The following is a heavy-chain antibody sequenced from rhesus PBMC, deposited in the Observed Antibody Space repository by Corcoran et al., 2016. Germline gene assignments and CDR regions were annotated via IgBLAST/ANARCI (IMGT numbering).Heavy chain of an antibody. CDR1: GGSIRSNY. D-gene: IGHD4-29*01. Sequence: QVQLQESGPGLVKPLETLSLTCAVSGGSIRSNYWSWTRQPPGKGLEWIGYIYGSGSSTNYNPSLKSRVTLSVDTSKNQFSLKLSSVTAADTAVYYCARDLRTYGLDSWGQGVVVTVSS. CDR2: IYGSGSST. J-gene: IGHJ6*01. V-gene: IGHV4S11*01. CDR3: ARDLRTYGLDS.